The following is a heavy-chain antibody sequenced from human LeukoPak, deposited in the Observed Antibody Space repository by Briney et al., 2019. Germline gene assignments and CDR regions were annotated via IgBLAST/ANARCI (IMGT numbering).Heavy chain of an antibody. CDR3: VRAGLGAFDI. V-gene: IGHV4-38-2*02. CDR2: IYHSGST. J-gene: IGHJ3*02. CDR1: GYSYRRGHY. Sequence: PSETVSLTCTVSGYSYRRGHYLGSIRQPPGKGLEWIGSIYHSGSTYYNPSLKSRVTISVDTSKNQFSLKLSSVTAAGRAVYYCVRAGLGAFDIWGQGTMVTVSS.